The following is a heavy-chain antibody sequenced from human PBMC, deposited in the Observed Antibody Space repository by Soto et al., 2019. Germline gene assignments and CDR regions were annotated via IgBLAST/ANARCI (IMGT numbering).Heavy chain of an antibody. Sequence: VQLVESGGGLVHPGGSLRLSCAASGFTFSNYWMHWVRQAPGKGLVWVSRINSEGGSTAYADSVKGRFTISRDNAENTLFLQMNSLRAEXXXXXXXXXXXXXXXXXXXXXXXXDXXGQGTXVTVSS. J-gene: IGHJ3*01. D-gene: IGHD3-3*01. CDR2: INSEGGST. CDR3: XXXXXXXXXXXXXXXXXDX. CDR1: GFTFSNYW. V-gene: IGHV3-74*01.